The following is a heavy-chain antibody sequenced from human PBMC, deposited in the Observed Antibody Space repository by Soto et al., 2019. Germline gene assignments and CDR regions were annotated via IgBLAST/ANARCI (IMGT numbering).Heavy chain of an antibody. CDR2: IIPVFATP. D-gene: IGHD3-10*01. CDR1: GGPFSDYS. Sequence: QVQLVQSGAEVKKPGSSVKVSCKASGGPFSDYSINWVRQAPGQGLEWMGGIIPVFATPNYAQKFQGRVSITADKSTSTAYMDLNSLRSDDTAVYYCARVRVIRGVIPSHFGLWGQGTQVTVSS. V-gene: IGHV1-69*06. CDR3: ARVRVIRGVIPSHFGL. J-gene: IGHJ4*02.